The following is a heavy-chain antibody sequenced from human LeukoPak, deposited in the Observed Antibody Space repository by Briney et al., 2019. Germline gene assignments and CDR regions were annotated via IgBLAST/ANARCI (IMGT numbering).Heavy chain of an antibody. CDR2: INANSGTT. V-gene: IGHV3-23*01. D-gene: IGHD6-19*01. J-gene: IGHJ5*01. CDR3: EKPISGGLAVTADWFDP. CDR1: GFAFSFYA. Sequence: GGSLRLSCAASGFAFSFYAMSWLRQPPGKGLEWVSTINANSGTTSYAASVRGRFTISRDNSKNTLYLQVNSLRADDTAVYYCEKPISGGLAVTADWFDPWGQGTLVVVSS.